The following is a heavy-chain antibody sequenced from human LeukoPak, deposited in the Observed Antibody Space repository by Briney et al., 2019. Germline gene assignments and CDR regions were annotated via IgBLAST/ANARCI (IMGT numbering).Heavy chain of an antibody. D-gene: IGHD6-19*01. CDR3: ARDREAVALFIFDY. CDR2: IYSDGRT. CDR1: GVTVRSNY. V-gene: IGHV3-53*01. Sequence: GGSLRLSCAASGVTVRSNYISWVRQAPGKGLEWVSVIYSDGRTYYTDSVKGRFTISRDNSKNTLYLQMNSLRAEDTAVYYCARDREAVALFIFDYWGQGTLVTVSS. J-gene: IGHJ4*02.